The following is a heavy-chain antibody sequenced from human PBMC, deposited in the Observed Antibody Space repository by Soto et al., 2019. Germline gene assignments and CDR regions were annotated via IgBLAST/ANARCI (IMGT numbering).Heavy chain of an antibody. CDR1: GFTFSSYA. CDR3: VRRLKTTVTAMGY. Sequence: GALRLSCKGSGFTFSSYAIQWVRQAPGKGLEWVAAISDDGTNKHTADSVKGRFTISRDNSRNTVYLQVNSLRVEDTAVYYCVRRLKTTVTAMGYWGQGTPVTVSS. D-gene: IGHD4-17*01. V-gene: IGHV3-30-3*01. CDR2: ISDDGTNK. J-gene: IGHJ4*02.